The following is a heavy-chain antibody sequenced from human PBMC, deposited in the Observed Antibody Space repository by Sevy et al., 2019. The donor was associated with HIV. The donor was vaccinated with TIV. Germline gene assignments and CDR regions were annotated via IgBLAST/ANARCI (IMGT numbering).Heavy chain of an antibody. CDR1: GFTFSSYG. CDR2: ISYDGSNK. J-gene: IGHJ4*02. V-gene: IGHV3-30*18. D-gene: IGHD3-22*01. CDR3: AKDETYYYDSSGYYSGY. Sequence: GGSLRLSCAASGFTFSSYGMHWVRQAPGKGLEWVAVISYDGSNKYYADSVKGRFTISRDNSKNTLYLQMNSLRAEDTAVYYCAKDETYYYDSSGYYSGYWGQGTLVTVSS.